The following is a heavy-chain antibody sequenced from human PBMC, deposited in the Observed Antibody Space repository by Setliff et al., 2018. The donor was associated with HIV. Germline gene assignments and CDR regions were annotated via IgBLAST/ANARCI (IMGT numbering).Heavy chain of an antibody. CDR2: INSDGSST. J-gene: IGHJ4*02. CDR1: GFTFSTHW. D-gene: IGHD3-9*01. V-gene: IGHV3-74*01. Sequence: GGSLRLSCAASGFTFSTHWMHWVRQAPGKGLVWVSRINSDGSSTSYADSVKGRFTISRDNAKNTLYLQMNSLRAEDTAVYYCARRRGAYFDWLSEDDFDYWGQGTLVTVSS. CDR3: ARRRGAYFDWLSEDDFDY.